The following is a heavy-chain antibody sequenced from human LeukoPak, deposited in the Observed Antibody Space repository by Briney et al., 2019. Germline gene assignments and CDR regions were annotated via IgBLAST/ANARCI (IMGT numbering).Heavy chain of an antibody. CDR3: ASCRGSYCHD. CDR1: GGSISSSSYY. D-gene: IGHD1-26*01. Sequence: PSETLSLTCTVSGGSISSSSYYWGWIRQPPGKGLEWIGSIYYSGSTYYNPSLKSRVTISVDTSKNQFSLKLSSVTAADTAVYYCASCRGSYCHDWGQGTLVTVSS. J-gene: IGHJ4*02. CDR2: IYYSGST. V-gene: IGHV4-39*07.